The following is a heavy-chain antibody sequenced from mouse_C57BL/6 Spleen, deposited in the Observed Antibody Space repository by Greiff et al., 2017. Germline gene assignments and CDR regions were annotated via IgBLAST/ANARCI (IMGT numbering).Heavy chain of an antibody. CDR2: ISSGSSTI. CDR1: GFTFSDYG. J-gene: IGHJ2*01. CDR3: ARNFDY. V-gene: IGHV5-17*01. Sequence: EVKLVESGGGLVKPGGSLKLSCAASGFTFSDYGMHWVRQAPEKGLEWVAYISSGSSTIYYADTVKGRFTISRDNAKNTLSLQMTSLRSEDTAMYYCARNFDYWGQGTTLTVSS.